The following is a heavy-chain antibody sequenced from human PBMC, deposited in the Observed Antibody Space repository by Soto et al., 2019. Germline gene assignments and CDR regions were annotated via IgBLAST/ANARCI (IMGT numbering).Heavy chain of an antibody. CDR1: GGSISSSSYY. V-gene: IGHV4-39*01. Sequence: PSVTLSLTCTVSGGSISSSSYYWGWIRQPPGKGLEWIGSIYYSGRTYYNPSLKSRFPISVDTSKNQFSLNLSSVTAADQPVYYCPRRSSRRYYYYYDMDVLDPETTLTVSS. CDR3: PRRSSRRYYYYYDMDV. D-gene: IGHD6-13*01. J-gene: IGHJ6*02. CDR2: IYYSGRT.